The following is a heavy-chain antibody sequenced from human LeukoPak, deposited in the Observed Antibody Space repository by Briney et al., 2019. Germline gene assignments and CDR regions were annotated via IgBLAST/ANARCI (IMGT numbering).Heavy chain of an antibody. V-gene: IGHV4-30-2*01. CDR1: GGSISSGGYY. J-gene: IGHJ5*02. D-gene: IGHD3-10*01. CDR3: AREGAITMVRGVIRWFDP. Sequence: PSETLSLTCTVSGGSISSGGYYWSWIRQPPGKGLEWIGYIYHSGSTYYNPSLKSRVTISVDRSKNQFSLKLSSVTAADTAVYYCAREGAITMVRGVIRWFDPWGQGTLVTVSS. CDR2: IYHSGST.